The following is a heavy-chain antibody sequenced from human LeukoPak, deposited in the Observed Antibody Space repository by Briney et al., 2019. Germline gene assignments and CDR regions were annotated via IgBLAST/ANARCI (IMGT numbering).Heavy chain of an antibody. CDR3: ARYSAQRFDP. Sequence: SETLSLTCTDSGGSISSYYWSWIRQPAGKGLEWIGRIYTSGSSNFNPSLKSRVTMSVNTSKNQFSLKLSSVAAADTAVYYCARYSAQRFDPWGQGTLVTVSS. CDR1: GGSISSYY. J-gene: IGHJ5*02. CDR2: IYTSGSS. D-gene: IGHD4-11*01. V-gene: IGHV4-4*07.